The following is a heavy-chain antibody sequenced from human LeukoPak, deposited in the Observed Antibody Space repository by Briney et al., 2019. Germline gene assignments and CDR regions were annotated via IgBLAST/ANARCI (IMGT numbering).Heavy chain of an antibody. Sequence: PGGSLRLSCAASGFTFSSYEMNWVRQAPGKGLVWVSYISSSGSIIYYADSVKGRFTISRDNAKNSLYLQMSSLRAEDTAVYYCAREGVYDSWDYWGQGTLVTVSS. CDR3: AREGVYDSWDY. CDR1: GFTFSSYE. D-gene: IGHD3-3*01. V-gene: IGHV3-48*03. CDR2: ISSSGSII. J-gene: IGHJ4*02.